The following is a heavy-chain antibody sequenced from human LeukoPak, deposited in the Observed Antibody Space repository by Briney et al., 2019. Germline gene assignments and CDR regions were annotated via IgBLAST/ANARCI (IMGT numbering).Heavy chain of an antibody. CDR1: GYTFTSYD. J-gene: IGHJ4*02. CDR3: EIYTGYDSF. Sequence: GASVKVSCKASGYTFTSYDITWVRQATGQGLEWMGWMSLDSGYTGYAQTFQGRVTLTRNTSVSTAFMELSSLRSEDTAVYYCEIYTGYDSFWGQGTLVTVSS. CDR2: MSLDSGYT. D-gene: IGHD5-12*01. V-gene: IGHV1-8*01.